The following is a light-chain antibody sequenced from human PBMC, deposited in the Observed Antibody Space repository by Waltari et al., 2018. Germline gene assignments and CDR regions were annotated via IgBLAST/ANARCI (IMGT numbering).Light chain of an antibody. Sequence: EIVLTQSPGTLSLSPGARATLSCRASQSVCSSYLAWYQQKPGQAPRLLIYGASSRATGIPDRFSGSGSGTDFTLTISRLEPEDFAVYYCQQYGTSPFTFGPGTKVDIK. CDR2: GAS. CDR3: QQYGTSPFT. CDR1: QSVCSSY. J-gene: IGKJ3*01. V-gene: IGKV3-20*01.